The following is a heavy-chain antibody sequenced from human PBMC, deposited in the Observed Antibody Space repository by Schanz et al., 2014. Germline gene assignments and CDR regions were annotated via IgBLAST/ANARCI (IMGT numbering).Heavy chain of an antibody. CDR3: ARAKRFGDMDV. J-gene: IGHJ6*02. CDR2: ISAYNGHT. CDR1: GGTFNSYT. Sequence: QVQLVQSGAEVKKPGSSMKVSCKASGGTFNSYTINWVRQAPGQGLEWMGRISAYNGHTDYAQKLQGRVTLTTDTSTSTAYMELRNLRSDDAAVYYCARAKRFGDMDVWGQGTTVTVSS. V-gene: IGHV1-18*01. D-gene: IGHD3-10*01.